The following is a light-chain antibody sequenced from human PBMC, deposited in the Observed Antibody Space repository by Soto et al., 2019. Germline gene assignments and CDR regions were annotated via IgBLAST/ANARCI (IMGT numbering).Light chain of an antibody. Sequence: QSALTQPASVSGSPGQSITISCTGTSSDFGSYNLVSWYQQHPGKAPKLMIYEVSKRPSGVSNRFSGSKSGNTASLTISGLQAEDEADYYCCSYAGSSTLRVFGAGTKVTVL. CDR3: CSYAGSSTLRV. J-gene: IGLJ1*01. CDR2: EVS. CDR1: SSDFGSYNL. V-gene: IGLV2-23*02.